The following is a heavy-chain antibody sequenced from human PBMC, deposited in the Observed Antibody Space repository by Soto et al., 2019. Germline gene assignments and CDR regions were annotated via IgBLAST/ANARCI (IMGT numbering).Heavy chain of an antibody. J-gene: IGHJ4*02. D-gene: IGHD1-1*01. V-gene: IGHV1-2*02. Sequence: QVQLVQSGAEVKKPGASVKVSCKASGYTFTGYYMHWVRQAPGQGLEWMGWINPNSGGTNYAQEFQGRGIMTNDTPISKAYMVLSRRRTDDTAVYYCACLGTGGFDSGVQGTLVTVPS. CDR3: ACLGTGGFDS. CDR2: INPNSGGT. CDR1: GYTFTGYY.